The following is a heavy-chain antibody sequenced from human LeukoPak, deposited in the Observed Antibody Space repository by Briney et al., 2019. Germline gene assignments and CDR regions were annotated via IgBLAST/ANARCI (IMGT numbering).Heavy chain of an antibody. CDR3: AEAASVRGVSY. D-gene: IGHD3-10*01. CDR2: INGDGSTT. V-gene: IGHV3-74*01. CDR1: GFTFSSYW. Sequence: GGSLRLSCAASGFTFSSYWMHWVRQAPGKGPLWVSHINGDGSTTYYADSVKGRFTISRDNAKNTLYLQMNSLRAEDTAVYYCAEAASVRGVSYWGQGTLVTVSS. J-gene: IGHJ4*02.